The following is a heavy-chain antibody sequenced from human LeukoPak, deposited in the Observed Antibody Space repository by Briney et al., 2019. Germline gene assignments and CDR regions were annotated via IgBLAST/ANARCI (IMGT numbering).Heavy chain of an antibody. CDR1: GGSISNSNW. Sequence: SETLSLTCAVSGGSISNSNWWSWVRQPPGKGLEWIGEIYHSGSTNYNPSLKSRVTISVDKSKNQFSLKLSSVTAADTAVYYCARSMYNWNWYFDLWGRGTLVTVSS. V-gene: IGHV4-4*02. CDR2: IYHSGST. CDR3: ARSMYNWNWYFDL. D-gene: IGHD1-1*01. J-gene: IGHJ2*01.